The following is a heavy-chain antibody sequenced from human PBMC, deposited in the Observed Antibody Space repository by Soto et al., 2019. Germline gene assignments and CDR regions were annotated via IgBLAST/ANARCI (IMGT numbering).Heavy chain of an antibody. D-gene: IGHD6-13*01. CDR1: GYTFTSYD. J-gene: IGHJ6*02. Sequence: GASVKVSCKASGYTFTSYDINWVRQATGQGLKWMGWMNPNSGNTGYAQKFQGRVTMTRNTSISTAYMELSSLRSEDTAVYYCARGFLIAAAGTNYYYGMDVWGQGTTVTVSS. V-gene: IGHV1-8*01. CDR2: MNPNSGNT. CDR3: ARGFLIAAAGTNYYYGMDV.